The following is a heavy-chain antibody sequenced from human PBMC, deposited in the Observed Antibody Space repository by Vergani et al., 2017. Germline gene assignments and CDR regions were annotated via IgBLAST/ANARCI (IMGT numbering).Heavy chain of an antibody. Sequence: QVQLQQSGPGLVKPSQTLSLTCAISGDSVSSNSAAWNWIRQSPSRGLEWLGRTYYRSKWYNDYAVSVKSRLTINPDTSKNQFSLQLNSVTPEDTAVYYCARWPLSIGSDYYYGMDVWGQGTTVTVSS. CDR1: GDSVSSNSAA. V-gene: IGHV6-1*01. CDR3: ARWPLSIGSDYYYGMDV. J-gene: IGHJ6*02. D-gene: IGHD2-21*01. CDR2: TYYRSKWYN.